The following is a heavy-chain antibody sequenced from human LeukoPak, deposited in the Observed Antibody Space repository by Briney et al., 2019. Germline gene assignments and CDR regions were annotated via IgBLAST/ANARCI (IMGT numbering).Heavy chain of an antibody. D-gene: IGHD3-3*01. Sequence: ASVKVSCKASGYTFTGYYMHWVRQAPGQGLEWMGWINPNSGGTNYAQKFQGRVTMTRDTSISTAYMELSRLRSDDTAVYYCARGGERHYDFWSTDAFDIWGQGTMVTVSS. CDR2: INPNSGGT. CDR3: ARGGERHYDFWSTDAFDI. V-gene: IGHV1-2*02. J-gene: IGHJ3*02. CDR1: GYTFTGYY.